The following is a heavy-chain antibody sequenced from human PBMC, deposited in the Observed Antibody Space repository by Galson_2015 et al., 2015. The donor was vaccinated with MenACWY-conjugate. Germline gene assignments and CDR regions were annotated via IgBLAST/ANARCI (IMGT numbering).Heavy chain of an antibody. Sequence: SLRLSCAASGFTFSSAWMHWVRQAPGKGLEWVGRIKDKAAGGTTDYAAPVKGRFTISRNDPEKTLYLQISSLKIEDTAVYYCTADVSGYSAYSVADYSGQGTLVPVSS. J-gene: IGHJ4*02. D-gene: IGHD4-11*01. V-gene: IGHV3-15*07. CDR2: IKDKAAGGTT. CDR1: GFTFSSAW. CDR3: TADVSGYSAYSVADY.